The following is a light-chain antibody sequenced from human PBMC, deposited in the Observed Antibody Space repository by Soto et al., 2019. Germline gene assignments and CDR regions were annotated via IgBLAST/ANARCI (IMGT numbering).Light chain of an antibody. J-gene: IGLJ1*01. CDR3: PSYGSSLRGYV. CDR1: SSNIGAGYE. V-gene: IGLV1-40*01. CDR2: ENN. Sequence: QSVLTQPPSVSEAPGQRVTISCTGSSSNIGAGYEAHWYQQVPGTAPKLLIYENNNRPSGVPDRFSGSKSGTSASLAIAGLQAEDEAEYCCPSYGSSLRGYVFGTGTKLTVL.